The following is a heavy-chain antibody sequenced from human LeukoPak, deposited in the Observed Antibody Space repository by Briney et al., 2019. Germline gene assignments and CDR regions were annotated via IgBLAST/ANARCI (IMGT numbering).Heavy chain of an antibody. V-gene: IGHV5-51*01. CDR1: GYTFTSYW. CDR3: ARLYYYDTSGYPHNWFDP. J-gene: IGHJ5*02. CDR2: IYPGDSDT. Sequence: GESLKISXKGSGYTFTSYWIAWARQRPGKGLEWTGIIYPGDSDTIYSPSFQGQVTISADKSITTAYLQWSSLRASDTAMYYCARLYYYDTSGYPHNWFDPWGQGTLVTVSS. D-gene: IGHD3-22*01.